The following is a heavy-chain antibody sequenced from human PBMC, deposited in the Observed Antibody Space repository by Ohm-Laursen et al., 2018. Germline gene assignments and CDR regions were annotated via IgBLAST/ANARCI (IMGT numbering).Heavy chain of an antibody. V-gene: IGHV3-48*03. J-gene: IGHJ4*02. Sequence: SLRLSCAASGFTFSNYWMSWVRQTPGKGLEWVSYISSSGSTIYYADSVKGRFTISRDNAKNSLYLQMNSLRAEDTAVYYCARDHEAPFVLFDYWGQGTLVTVSS. CDR1: GFTFSNYW. CDR2: ISSSGSTI. D-gene: IGHD6-6*01. CDR3: ARDHEAPFVLFDY.